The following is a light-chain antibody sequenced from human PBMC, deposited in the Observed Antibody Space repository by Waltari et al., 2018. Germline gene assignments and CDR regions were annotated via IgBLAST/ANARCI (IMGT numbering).Light chain of an antibody. V-gene: IGLV2-14*03. J-gene: IGLJ3*02. Sequence: QSALTQPASVSGSPGQSITLSCTGTSRAVGAYNHVFWYQQHTGQPPKLLIYDVTKRPSGVSTRFSGSKSGNTASLTISGLQAEDEADYYCSSYTGRPIMVFGGGTKLTVL. CDR2: DVT. CDR1: SRAVGAYNH. CDR3: SSYTGRPIMV.